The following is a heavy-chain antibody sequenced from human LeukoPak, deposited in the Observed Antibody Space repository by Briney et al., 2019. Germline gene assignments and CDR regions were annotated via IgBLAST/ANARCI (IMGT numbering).Heavy chain of an antibody. D-gene: IGHD3-3*01. V-gene: IGHV1-8*01. CDR2: MNPNSGNT. CDR1: GYTFTSYD. CDR3: ARARRATIFGVVTHYYFDY. J-gene: IGHJ4*02. Sequence: ASVKVSCKASGYTFTSYDINWVRQATGQGLEWMGWMNPNSGNTGYAQKFQGRVTMTRNTSINTAYLELSSLRSEDTAVYYCARARRATIFGVVTHYYFDYWGQGTLVAVSS.